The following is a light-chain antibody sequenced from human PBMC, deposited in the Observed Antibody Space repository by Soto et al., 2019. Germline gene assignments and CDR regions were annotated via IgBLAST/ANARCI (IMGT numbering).Light chain of an antibody. V-gene: IGLV3-21*02. CDR3: QVWDSSSDHPIIV. CDR2: DDS. J-gene: IGLJ1*01. Sequence: SYELTQPPSVSVAPGQTARITCGGNNIGSKSVHWYQQKPGQAPVLAVYDDSDRPSGIPERFSGSNSGNTATLTISRVEAGDEADYYCQVWDSSSDHPIIVFGTGTKVTVL. CDR1: NIGSKS.